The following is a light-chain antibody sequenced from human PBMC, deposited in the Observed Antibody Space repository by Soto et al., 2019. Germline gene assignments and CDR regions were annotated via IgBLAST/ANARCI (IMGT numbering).Light chain of an antibody. CDR3: QQRCNWRPIP. V-gene: IGKV3-11*01. J-gene: IGKJ5*01. CDR1: QSVSSY. CDR2: DAS. Sequence: EIVLTQSPATLSLSPLERATLAVRASQSVSSYLAWYQQKPGHAARLLIYDASNRATGIPARWSGSGSGTDFTLPISSLVQEDFAVYYCQQRCNWRPIPFGQGTRLEIK.